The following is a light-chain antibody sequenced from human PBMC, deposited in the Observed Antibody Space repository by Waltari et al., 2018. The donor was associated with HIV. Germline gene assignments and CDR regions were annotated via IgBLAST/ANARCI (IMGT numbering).Light chain of an antibody. J-gene: IGLJ2*01. Sequence: QSPLTQPASESWSPGHPVCIICNGSSSGGGSTMSASWHQRHPVKAPRLISYNVNVRPSGLASRFSGSKSGNTAALTISGLQADDEAEYICCSYAGTVTYLGVGGGTKLSVL. CDR2: NVN. V-gene: IGLV2-23*02. CDR1: SSGGGSTMS. CDR3: CSYAGTVTYLG.